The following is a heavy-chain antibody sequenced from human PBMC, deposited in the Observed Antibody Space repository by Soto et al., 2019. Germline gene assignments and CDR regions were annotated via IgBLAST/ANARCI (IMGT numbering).Heavy chain of an antibody. V-gene: IGHV3-23*01. CDR2: IGGSVGSI. CDR3: AKEAFPGEFFFDD. Sequence: EVQLLESGGGLVQPGGSLRLSCAASGFTFNTYAMTWVRQAPGKGLEWVSTIGGSVGSIYYADSVKGRFTISRDNSKNTLSLPMNSLSPADTAVYYCAKEAFPGEFFFDDWGQGTLVTVSS. D-gene: IGHD3-10*01. CDR1: GFTFNTYA. J-gene: IGHJ4*02.